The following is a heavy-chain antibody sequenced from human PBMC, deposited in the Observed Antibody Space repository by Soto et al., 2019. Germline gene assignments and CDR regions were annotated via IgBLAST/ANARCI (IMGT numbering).Heavy chain of an antibody. D-gene: IGHD3-3*01. CDR3: ARAGFPPNWFDP. CDR1: GDSVSNNIAT. J-gene: IGHJ5*02. CDR2: TYYTSKWYN. Sequence: QVQLQQSGPGLVKPSQTLSLTCAISGDSVSNNIATWNWIRQSPSRGLEWLGRTYYTSKWYNDYAVAVKSRITINPDTSKNQFSLQLNSVTHEDTAVYYCARAGFPPNWFDPWGQGTLVTVSS. V-gene: IGHV6-1*01.